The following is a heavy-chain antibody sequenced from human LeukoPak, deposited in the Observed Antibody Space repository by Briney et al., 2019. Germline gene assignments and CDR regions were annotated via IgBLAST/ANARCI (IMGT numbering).Heavy chain of an antibody. D-gene: IGHD4-17*01. J-gene: IGHJ6*02. CDR1: GYTFTGYY. V-gene: IGHV1-2*04. CDR2: INPNSGGT. CDR3: ARDGDYDDYQDPPTYTAYYYYYGMDV. Sequence: ASVKVSCKASGYTFTGYYMHWVRQAPGQGLEWMGWINPNSGGTNYAQKFQGWVTMTRDTSISTAYMELSRLRSDDTAVYYCARDGDYDDYQDPPTYTAYYYYYGMDVWGQGTTVTVSS.